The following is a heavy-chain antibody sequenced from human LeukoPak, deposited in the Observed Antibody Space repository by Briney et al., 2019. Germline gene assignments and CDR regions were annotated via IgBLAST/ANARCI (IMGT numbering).Heavy chain of an antibody. J-gene: IGHJ4*02. Sequence: QPGRSLRLSCAASGFTFSSYAMHWVRQAPGKGLEWVAVISYDGSNKYYADSVKGRFTISRDNSKNTLYLQMNSLRAEDTAVYYCARSGSYYPPLGYWGQGTLVTVSS. CDR3: ARSGSYYPPLGY. CDR2: ISYDGSNK. V-gene: IGHV3-30-3*01. CDR1: GFTFSSYA. D-gene: IGHD1-26*01.